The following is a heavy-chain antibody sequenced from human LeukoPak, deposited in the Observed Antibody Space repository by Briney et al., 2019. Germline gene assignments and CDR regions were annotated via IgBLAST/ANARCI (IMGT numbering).Heavy chain of an antibody. D-gene: IGHD1-26*01. Sequence: PGRSLRLSCAASGFTFSKYGMHWVRQAPGKGLEWVAVISYDSYNDYYGDSVKGRFTIYRDNSKNTVDLQMNSLRPDDTAVYFCVKGKWEDNHYYYGLDVWGQGTTVSVAS. CDR1: GFTFSKYG. V-gene: IGHV3-30*18. CDR3: VKGKWEDNHYYYGLDV. J-gene: IGHJ6*02. CDR2: ISYDSYND.